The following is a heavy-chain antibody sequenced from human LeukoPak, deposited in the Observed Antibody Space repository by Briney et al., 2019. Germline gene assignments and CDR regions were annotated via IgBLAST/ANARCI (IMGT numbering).Heavy chain of an antibody. CDR2: IKQDGSEK. CDR3: ARRIRYFDWLLETDAFDI. V-gene: IGHV3-7*01. J-gene: IGHJ3*02. Sequence: GGSLRLSCAASGFTSSSYWMSWVRQAPGKGLEWVANIKQDGSEKYYVDSVKGRFTISRDNAKNSLYLQMNSLIAEDTAVYYCARRIRYFDWLLETDAFDIWGQGTMVTVSS. D-gene: IGHD3-9*01. CDR1: GFTSSSYW.